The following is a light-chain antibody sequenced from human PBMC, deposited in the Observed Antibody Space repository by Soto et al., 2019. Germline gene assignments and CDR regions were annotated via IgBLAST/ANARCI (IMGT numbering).Light chain of an antibody. CDR1: QSVTSNH. Sequence: EIVLTQSPGTLSLSPGERATLSCRASQSVTSNHLAWYQQKPGQAPRLLIYGASTSAAGVPDRLSGSGSGTDFTLTITTLEPEDFAVFYCQQYGRSPLLYTFGQGTKVGVK. V-gene: IGKV3-20*01. CDR2: GAS. CDR3: QQYGRSPLLYT. J-gene: IGKJ2*01.